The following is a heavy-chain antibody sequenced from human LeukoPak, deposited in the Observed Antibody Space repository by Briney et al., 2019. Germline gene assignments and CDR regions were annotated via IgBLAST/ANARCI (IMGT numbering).Heavy chain of an antibody. Sequence: SETLSLTCSVSGYSISSGYYWGWIRPPPGKGLEWIGLIYTSGSTNYNPSLKSRVTMSVDTSKNQFSLKLSSVTAADTAVYYCARDRITIFGVLDAFDIWGQGTMVTVSS. V-gene: IGHV4-38-2*02. CDR3: ARDRITIFGVLDAFDI. D-gene: IGHD3-3*01. J-gene: IGHJ3*02. CDR1: GYSISSGYY. CDR2: IYTSGST.